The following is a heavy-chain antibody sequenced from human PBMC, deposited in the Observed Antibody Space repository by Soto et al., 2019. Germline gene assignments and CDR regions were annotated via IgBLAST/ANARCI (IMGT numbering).Heavy chain of an antibody. D-gene: IGHD4-4*01. CDR1: GLTFTNYW. Sequence: GGSLRLSCVASGLTFTNYWMSWVRQPPGKGLEWVANMKPDGGEINYVDSVKGRFTISRDNAKNLMYLQMNSLSVEDTAVYYCGRDRGYSSFDYWGQGTPVTVSS. J-gene: IGHJ4*02. CDR2: MKPDGGEI. CDR3: GRDRGYSSFDY. V-gene: IGHV3-7*03.